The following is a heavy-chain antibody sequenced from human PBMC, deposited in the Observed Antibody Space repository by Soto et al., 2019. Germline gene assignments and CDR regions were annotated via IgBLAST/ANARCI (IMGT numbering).Heavy chain of an antibody. CDR1: GGYISTNW. D-gene: IGHD6-19*01. V-gene: IGHV4-4*02. Sequence: QVQLQESGPGLMKPSGTLSLTCAVSGGYISTNWWSWVRQPPGKWLEWIGEIYHSGATNYNPSLKNRGTMSVDKSQNLHSLNLTSVTAAATAVYYCARHIAVSGTRGFDFWGHGTLVTVSS. CDR3: ARHIAVSGTRGFDF. CDR2: IYHSGAT. J-gene: IGHJ4*01.